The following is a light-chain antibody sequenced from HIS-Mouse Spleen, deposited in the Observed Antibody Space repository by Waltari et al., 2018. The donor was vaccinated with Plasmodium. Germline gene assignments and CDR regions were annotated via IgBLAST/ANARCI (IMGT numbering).Light chain of an antibody. V-gene: IGLV3-25*03. CDR1: ALPKQY. J-gene: IGLJ1*01. CDR3: QSADSSGTYV. CDR2: QDS. Sequence: SYELTQPPSVSVSPGQTARITCSGDALPKQYAYWYQQKPGQAPVPVIYQDSERPSGIPVRFSGASSGTTVTLTISGVQAEDEADYYCQSADSSGTYVFGTGTKVTVL.